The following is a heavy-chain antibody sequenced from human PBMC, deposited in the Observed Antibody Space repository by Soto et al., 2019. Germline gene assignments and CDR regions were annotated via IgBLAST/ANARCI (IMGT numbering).Heavy chain of an antibody. V-gene: IGHV4-59*01. Sequence: SETLSLTCTVSGGSIGSYYWSWIRQPPGKGLEWIGYIYYSGSTNYNPSLKSRVTISVDTSKNQFSLKLSSVTAADTAVYYCARERSSFFDYWGQGTLVTASS. D-gene: IGHD6-13*01. CDR3: ARERSSFFDY. CDR2: IYYSGST. CDR1: GGSIGSYY. J-gene: IGHJ4*02.